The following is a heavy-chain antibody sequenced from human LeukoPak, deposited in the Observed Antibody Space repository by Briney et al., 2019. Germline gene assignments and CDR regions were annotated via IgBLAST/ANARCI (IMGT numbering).Heavy chain of an antibody. J-gene: IGHJ4*02. CDR2: VYSGDRT. D-gene: IGHD1-26*01. CDR3: ARGYLIDY. V-gene: IGHV3-66*01. CDR1: GFTVNSNY. Sequence: GGSLRLSCAASGFTVNSNYMSWVRQAPGKGLEWVSVVYSGDRTYYADSVKGRFTISRDDSTNTLYLLMNSLRAEDTAVYYCARGYLIDYWGQGTLVIVSS.